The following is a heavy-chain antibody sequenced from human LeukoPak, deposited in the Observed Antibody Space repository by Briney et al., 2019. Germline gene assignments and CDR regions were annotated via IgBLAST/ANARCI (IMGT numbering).Heavy chain of an antibody. CDR2: ISAYNGNT. J-gene: IGHJ4*02. CDR3: ARGGATTSFDS. CDR1: GFTFSSYG. Sequence: ASVKVSCTASGFTFSSYGFSWVRQAPGQGLEWMGWISAYNGNTNYAQKLQGRVTMTTDTSTSTAYMDLRSLRSDDTAVYYCARGGATTSFDSWGQGTLITVSS. V-gene: IGHV1-18*01. D-gene: IGHD1-26*01.